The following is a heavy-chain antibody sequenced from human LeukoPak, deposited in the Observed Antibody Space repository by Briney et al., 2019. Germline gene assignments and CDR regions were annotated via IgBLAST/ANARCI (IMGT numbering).Heavy chain of an antibody. CDR1: GIAVSNNY. J-gene: IGHJ5*02. CDR3: ATHDWFDP. CDR2: IYSGGAT. V-gene: IGHV3-66*04. Sequence: GSLRLSCAASGIAVSNNYMNWVRQAPGKGLEWVSVIYSGGATYYTDSVKGRFTISRDNSKKMLYLQMNSLRADDTAVYYCATHDWFDPWGQGVLVTVSS.